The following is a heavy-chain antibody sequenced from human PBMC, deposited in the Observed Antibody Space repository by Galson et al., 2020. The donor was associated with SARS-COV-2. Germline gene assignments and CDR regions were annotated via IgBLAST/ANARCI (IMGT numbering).Heavy chain of an antibody. CDR3: VKDGANFWSGYYDGAERIDD. J-gene: IGHJ4*02. CDR2: IXXXGXXT. D-gene: IGHD3-3*01. V-gene: IGHV3-23*01. Sequence: GESLKISCVVSGFTFSTYAMSWVRQAPGRGLEWVSXIXXXGXXTXXRDSVKGRFTISRDNRRNTLYLQMNSLRVEDTAVYYCVKDGANFWSGYYDGAERIDDWGQGTRVTVSS. CDR1: GFTFSTYA.